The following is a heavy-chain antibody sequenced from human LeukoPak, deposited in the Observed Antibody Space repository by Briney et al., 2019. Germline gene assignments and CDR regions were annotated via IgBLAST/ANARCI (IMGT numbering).Heavy chain of an antibody. V-gene: IGHV4-38-2*02. CDR2: IYHSGST. D-gene: IGHD6-19*01. CDR1: GYSISSGYY. J-gene: IGHJ5*02. CDR3: ARGIAVAETGDWFDP. Sequence: SETLSLTCTVSGYSISSGYYWGWIRQPPGKGLEWIGSIYHSGSTYYNPSLKSRVTISVDTTKNQFSLKLTSVTATDTAVYYCARGIAVAETGDWFDPWGQGTLVTVSS.